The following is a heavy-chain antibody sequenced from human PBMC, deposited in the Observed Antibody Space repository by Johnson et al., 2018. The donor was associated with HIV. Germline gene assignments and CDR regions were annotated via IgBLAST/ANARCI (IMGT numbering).Heavy chain of an antibody. CDR1: GFTFSSYG. D-gene: IGHD5/OR15-5a*01. J-gene: IGHJ3*02. CDR2: ISYDGSNK. Sequence: QVQLVESGGGVVQPGRSLRLSCAASGFTFSSYGMHWVRQAPGKGLEWVAVISYDGSNKYYPGSVKGRFTISRENAKNSLYLQMNSLRAGDTAVYYCARGVLAFDIWGQGTMVTVSS. V-gene: IGHV3-30*03. CDR3: ARGVLAFDI.